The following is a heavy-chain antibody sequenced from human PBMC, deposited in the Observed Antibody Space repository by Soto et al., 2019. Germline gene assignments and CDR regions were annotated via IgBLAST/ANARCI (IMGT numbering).Heavy chain of an antibody. Sequence: PGGSLRLSCAASGFTFSSYAMSWVRQAPGKGLEWVSAISGSGGSTYYADSVKGRFTISRDNSKNTLYLQMNSLRAEDTAVYYCAKDPIGAAAGIRSYYYGMDVWGQGTTVTVSS. V-gene: IGHV3-23*01. CDR1: GFTFSSYA. CDR2: ISGSGGST. J-gene: IGHJ6*02. D-gene: IGHD6-13*01. CDR3: AKDPIGAAAGIRSYYYGMDV.